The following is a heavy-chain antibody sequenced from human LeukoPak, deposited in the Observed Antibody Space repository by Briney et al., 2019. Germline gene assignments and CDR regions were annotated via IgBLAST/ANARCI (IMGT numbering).Heavy chain of an antibody. Sequence: SVKVSCQASGFTFTSSAMQWVRQARGQRLEWIGWIVVGSGNTNYAQKFQERVTITRDMSTSTGYMELSNLRSEDTAVYYCARDAHYYGSGSDIWGQGTMVTVSS. J-gene: IGHJ3*02. CDR3: ARDAHYYGSGSDI. CDR2: IVVGSGNT. V-gene: IGHV1-58*02. CDR1: GFTFTSSA. D-gene: IGHD3-10*01.